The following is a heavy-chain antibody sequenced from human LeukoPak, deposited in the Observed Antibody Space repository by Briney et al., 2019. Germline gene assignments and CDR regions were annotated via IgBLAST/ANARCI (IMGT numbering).Heavy chain of an antibody. CDR3: ARDQGGVGY. V-gene: IGHV3-11*01. Sequence: PGGSLRLSCAASGFTFSDYNMRWIRQAPGKGLEWVSSISRSGSTKYYADSVKGRFTISRDDAKNSLFLQMNSLRAEDTAVYYCARDQGGVGYWGQGTLVTVSS. D-gene: IGHD3-16*01. J-gene: IGHJ4*02. CDR1: GFTFSDYN. CDR2: ISRSGSTK.